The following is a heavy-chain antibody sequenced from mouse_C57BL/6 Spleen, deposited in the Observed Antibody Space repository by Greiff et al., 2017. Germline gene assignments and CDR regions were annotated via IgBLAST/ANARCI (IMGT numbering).Heavy chain of an antibody. CDR3: ASPGCYGSSSWFAY. D-gene: IGHD1-1*01. CDR2: IDPTDSYT. Sequence: QVQLQQPGAELVKPGASVKLSCKASGYTFTSYWMQWVKQRPGQGLEWIGEIDPTDSYTNYNQKFKGKATLTVDTSSSTAYMQLSSLTSEDSAVYYCASPGCYGSSSWFAYWGQGTLVTVSA. V-gene: IGHV1-50*01. CDR1: GYTFTSYW. J-gene: IGHJ3*01.